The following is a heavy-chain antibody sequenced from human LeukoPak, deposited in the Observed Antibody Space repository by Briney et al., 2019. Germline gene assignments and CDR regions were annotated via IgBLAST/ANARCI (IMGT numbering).Heavy chain of an antibody. D-gene: IGHD3-22*01. Sequence: SETLSLTCAVYGGSFSGYYWSWTRQPPGKGLEWIGEINHSGNTNTNPSLKSRVTISVDTSKNQFSLKLSSVTAADTAVYYCTRGGDYDSSGYLLHYWGQGTLVTVSS. J-gene: IGHJ4*02. CDR3: TRGGDYDSSGYLLHY. CDR2: INHSGNT. CDR1: GGSFSGYY. V-gene: IGHV4-34*01.